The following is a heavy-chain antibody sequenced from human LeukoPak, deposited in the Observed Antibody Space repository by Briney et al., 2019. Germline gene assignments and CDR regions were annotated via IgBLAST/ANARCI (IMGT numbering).Heavy chain of an antibody. Sequence: GGSLRLSCAASGFTFSSYSINWVRQAPGKGLEWVSYISSSSSTIYYADSVKGRFTISRDNAKNSLYLQMNSLRAEDTAVYYCARKYCSSTSCLFDYWGQGTLVTVSS. V-gene: IGHV3-48*01. CDR1: GFTFSSYS. D-gene: IGHD2-2*01. CDR3: ARKYCSSTSCLFDY. J-gene: IGHJ4*02. CDR2: ISSSSSTI.